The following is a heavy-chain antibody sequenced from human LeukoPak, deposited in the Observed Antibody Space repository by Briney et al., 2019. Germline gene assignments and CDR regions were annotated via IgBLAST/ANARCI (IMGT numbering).Heavy chain of an antibody. CDR3: ARGSNSDTAMVFKMGFDY. D-gene: IGHD5-18*01. Sequence: SVKVSCKASGGTFSSYAISWVRQAPGQGLEWMGGIIPIFGTANYAQKFQGRVTITADKSTSTAYMELSSLRSDDTAVYYCARGSNSDTAMVFKMGFDYWGQGTLVTVSS. V-gene: IGHV1-69*06. CDR1: GGTFSSYA. J-gene: IGHJ4*02. CDR2: IIPIFGTA.